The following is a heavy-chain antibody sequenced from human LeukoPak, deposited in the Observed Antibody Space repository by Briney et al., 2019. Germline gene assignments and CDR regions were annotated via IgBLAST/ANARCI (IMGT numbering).Heavy chain of an antibody. CDR1: GFTFARSE. Sequence: GGSLRLSCAAAGFTFARSEMNWVRQAPGKGLEWISSSSMYYADSVKGRFTISRENAKQTLYLQMNSLRPEDTAVYYCARAGDKGTANWYFDLWGRSTLVTVSS. J-gene: IGHJ2*01. D-gene: IGHD2-21*01. CDR2: SSM. V-gene: IGHV3-48*03. CDR3: ARAGDKGTANWYFDL.